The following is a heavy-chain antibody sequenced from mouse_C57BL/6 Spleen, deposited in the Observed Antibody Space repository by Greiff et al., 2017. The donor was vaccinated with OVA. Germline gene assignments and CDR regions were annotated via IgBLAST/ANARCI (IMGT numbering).Heavy chain of an antibody. J-gene: IGHJ2*01. Sequence: VQRVESGPELVKPGASVKISCKASGYAFSSSWMNWVKQRPGKGLEWIGRIYPGDGDTNYNGKFKGKATLTADKSSSTAYMQLSSLTSEDSAVYFCARTAYDYDDYWGQGTTLTVSS. CDR1: GYAFSSSW. CDR3: ARTAYDYDDY. V-gene: IGHV1-82*01. CDR2: IYPGDGDT. D-gene: IGHD2-4*01.